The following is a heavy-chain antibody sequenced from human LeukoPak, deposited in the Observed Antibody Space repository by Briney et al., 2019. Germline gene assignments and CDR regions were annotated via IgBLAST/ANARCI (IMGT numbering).Heavy chain of an antibody. J-gene: IGHJ3*02. CDR2: TSSDLNVK. CDR3: AKDSRSYSSSPGGAFDI. D-gene: IGHD6-6*01. Sequence: GGSLRLSCAASGFTFRNYVIHWIRQAPGKGLEWVAVTSSDLNVKLYADSVKGRFTISRGNAKNSLYLQMNSLRAEDTALYYCAKDSRSYSSSPGGAFDIWGQGTMVTVSS. V-gene: IGHV3-30*18. CDR1: GFTFRNYV.